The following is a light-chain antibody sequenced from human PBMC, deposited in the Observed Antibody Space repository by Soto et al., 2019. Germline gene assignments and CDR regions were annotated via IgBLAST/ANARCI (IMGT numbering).Light chain of an antibody. J-gene: IGKJ4*01. V-gene: IGKV1-27*01. CDR2: TAS. CDR1: QGISNY. CDR3: QNYNSALQLT. Sequence: DIPMTQSPSSLSASVGDRVTITCRASQGISNYLAWYQQKPGKVPKLLIYTASTLQSGVPSRFSASGSGTDFTLTISSLQPEDVATDYCQNYNSALQLTFGGGTKVEIK.